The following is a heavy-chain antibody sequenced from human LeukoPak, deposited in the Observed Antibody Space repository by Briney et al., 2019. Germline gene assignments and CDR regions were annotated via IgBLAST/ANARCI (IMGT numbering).Heavy chain of an antibody. CDR1: GYTFTSYA. CDR3: AAPILHRTYFFDY. CDR2: INAGNGNT. Sequence: ASVKVSCKASGYTFTSYAMHWVRQAPGQRLGWMGWINAGNGNTKYSQEFQGRVTITRDTSASTAYMELSSLRSDDTAVYYCAAPILHRTYFFDYWGQGTQVTVSS. V-gene: IGHV1-3*01. J-gene: IGHJ4*02. D-gene: IGHD3-3*01.